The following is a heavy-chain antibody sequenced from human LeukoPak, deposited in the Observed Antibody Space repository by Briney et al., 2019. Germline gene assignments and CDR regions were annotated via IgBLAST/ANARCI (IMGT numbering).Heavy chain of an antibody. Sequence: SETLSLTCTVSGGSISSGGYYWSWIRQHPGKGLEWIGYIYYSGSTYYHPSLKSRVTISVDTSKNQFSLKLSSVTAADTAVYYCARADYGLGPSYFDYWGQGTLVTVSS. CDR2: IYYSGST. V-gene: IGHV4-31*03. D-gene: IGHD4-17*01. CDR3: ARADYGLGPSYFDY. J-gene: IGHJ4*02. CDR1: GGSISSGGYY.